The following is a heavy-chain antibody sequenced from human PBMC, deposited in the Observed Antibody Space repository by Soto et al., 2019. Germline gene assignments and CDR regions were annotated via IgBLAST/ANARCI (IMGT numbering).Heavy chain of an antibody. CDR3: ARGSMVRGVPFYYYYYMDV. D-gene: IGHD3-10*01. Sequence: SETLSLTCTVSGGSISSYYWSWIRQPPGKGLEWIGYIYYSGSTNYNPSLKSRVTMSVDTSKNQFSLKLSSVTAADTAVYYCARGSMVRGVPFYYYYYMDVWGKGTTVTVSS. CDR1: GGSISSYY. V-gene: IGHV4-59*01. J-gene: IGHJ6*03. CDR2: IYYSGST.